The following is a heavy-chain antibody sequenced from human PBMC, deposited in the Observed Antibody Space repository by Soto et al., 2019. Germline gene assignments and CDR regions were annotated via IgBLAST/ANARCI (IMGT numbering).Heavy chain of an antibody. CDR1: GGSISSGGYD. D-gene: IGHD5-18*01. J-gene: IGHJ4*02. CDR2: IYYSGST. CDR3: ARSGYSYGPNPLLY. Sequence: SETLSLTCTVSGGSISSGGYDWSWIRQHPGKGLEWIGYIYYSGSTYYNPSLKSRVTISVDTSKNQFSLKLSSVTAADTAVYYCARSGYSYGPNPLLYWGQGTLVTVSS. V-gene: IGHV4-31*03.